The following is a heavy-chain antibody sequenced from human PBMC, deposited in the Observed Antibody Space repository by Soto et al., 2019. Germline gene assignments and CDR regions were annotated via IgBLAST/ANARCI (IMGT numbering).Heavy chain of an antibody. V-gene: IGHV1-2*02. Sequence: ASVKVSCKASGYTFTGYYMHWVRQAPGQGLEWMGWINPNSGGTNYAQKFQGRATMTRDTSISTAYMELSRLRSDDTAVYYCARRVGCTNGVCSRGYFDYWGQGTLVTV. CDR1: GYTFTGYY. CDR3: ARRVGCTNGVCSRGYFDY. D-gene: IGHD2-8*01. CDR2: INPNSGGT. J-gene: IGHJ4*02.